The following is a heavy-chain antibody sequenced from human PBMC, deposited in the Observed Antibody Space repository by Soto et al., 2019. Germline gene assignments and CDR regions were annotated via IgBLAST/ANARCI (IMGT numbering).Heavy chain of an antibody. CDR1: GGSISTYD. D-gene: IGHD3-16*01. CDR2: IYHRGST. CDR3: AREAAVSSNWIDP. Sequence: PSETLSLTCTVSGGSISTYDWYWIRQVPWKGLEWIGFIYHRGSTHYNPSLESRVTMSVDTSKNQFSLNLTSVTAADTAVYYCAREAAVSSNWIDPGGHGTLV. J-gene: IGHJ5*02. V-gene: IGHV4-59*01.